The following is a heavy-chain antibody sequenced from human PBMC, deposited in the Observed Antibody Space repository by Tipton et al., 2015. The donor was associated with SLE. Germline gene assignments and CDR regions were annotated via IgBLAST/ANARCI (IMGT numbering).Heavy chain of an antibody. Sequence: LRLSCAVYGGPFSGYYWSWIRQPPGKGLEWIGEINHSGGTNYNPSLKSRVTISVDTSKNQFSLKLSSVTAADTAVYYCARGLGAYSSGWRYYYYMDVWGKGTTVTVSS. CDR3: ARGLGAYSSGWRYYYYMDV. J-gene: IGHJ6*03. CDR2: INHSGGT. D-gene: IGHD6-19*01. V-gene: IGHV4-34*01. CDR1: GGPFSGYY.